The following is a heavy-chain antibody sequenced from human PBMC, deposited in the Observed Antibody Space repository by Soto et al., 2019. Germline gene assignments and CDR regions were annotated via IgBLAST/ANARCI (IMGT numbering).Heavy chain of an antibody. CDR3: AMGFWGGVPFDI. V-gene: IGHV3-11*01. J-gene: IGHJ3*02. Sequence: QVQLVESGGGLVKPGGSLRLSCGASGFTFSDYYMSWIRQAPGKGLEWVSYISNSGTTMYYADSVKGRFTISRDNAKNSLYLQINSLRAEDTAGYYCAMGFWGGVPFDIWGQGTMVTVSS. D-gene: IGHD3-3*01. CDR1: GFTFSDYY. CDR2: ISNSGTTM.